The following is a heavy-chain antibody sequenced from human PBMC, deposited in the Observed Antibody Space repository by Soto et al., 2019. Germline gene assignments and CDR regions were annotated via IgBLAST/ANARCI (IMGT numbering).Heavy chain of an antibody. CDR1: GFTFSSYS. Sequence: GGSLRLSCVASGFTFSSYSMNWVRQAPGKGLEWVSSISSSSSYIYYADSVKGRFTISRDNAKNSLYLQMNSLRAEDTAVYYCARGHDSSGYYYVGVGWFDPWGQGTLVTVSS. V-gene: IGHV3-21*01. CDR3: ARGHDSSGYYYVGVGWFDP. J-gene: IGHJ5*02. D-gene: IGHD3-22*01. CDR2: ISSSSSYI.